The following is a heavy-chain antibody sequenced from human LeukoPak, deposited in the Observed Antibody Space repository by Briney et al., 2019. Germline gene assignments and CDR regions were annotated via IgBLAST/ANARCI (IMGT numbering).Heavy chain of an antibody. Sequence: SGESLTLSCTASGFTFSNYAMSWVRQAPGKGLEWVSAMSGNGVNTYYEDSVNRSFTISKDNSQNTVDLQVNRMTFEETAGYYCAKKSTDGGRDYWGQGTLVTVSS. CDR3: AKKSTDGGRDY. J-gene: IGHJ4*02. D-gene: IGHD4-23*01. CDR1: GFTFSNYA. CDR2: MSGNGVNT. V-gene: IGHV3-23*01.